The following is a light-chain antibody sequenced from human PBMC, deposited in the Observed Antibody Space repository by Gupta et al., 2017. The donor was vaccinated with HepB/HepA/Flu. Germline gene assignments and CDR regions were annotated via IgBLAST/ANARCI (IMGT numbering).Light chain of an antibody. CDR3: SSYTSSSTLVV. CDR1: SSDVGGYNY. V-gene: IGLV2-14*03. Sequence: SALTQPASASGSPGQSITISCTGTSSDVGGYNYVSWYQQHPGKAPKLMIYDVSNRPSGVSNRFSGSKSGNTASLTISGLQAEDEADYYCSSYTSSSTLVVFGGGTKLTVL. CDR2: DVS. J-gene: IGLJ2*01.